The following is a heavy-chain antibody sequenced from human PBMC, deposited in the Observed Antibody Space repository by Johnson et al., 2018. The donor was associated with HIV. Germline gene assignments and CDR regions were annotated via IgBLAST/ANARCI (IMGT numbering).Heavy chain of an antibody. CDR1: GLSFSNFG. J-gene: IGHJ3*02. V-gene: IGHV3-9*01. CDR2: ISWNSDTI. Sequence: VQLVESGGGVVQPGKSLTLSCVGSGLSFSNFGMHWVRQAPGKGLEWVSGISWNSDTIVYADSVKGRFTISRDNSKNTLYLQMNSLRTEDTALFYCAKARVRYSSDVDALDIWGQGTMVTVSS. CDR3: AKARVRYSSDVDALDI. D-gene: IGHD6-19*01.